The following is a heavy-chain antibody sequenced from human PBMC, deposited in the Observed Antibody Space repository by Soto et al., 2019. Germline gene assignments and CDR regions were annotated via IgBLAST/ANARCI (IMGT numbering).Heavy chain of an antibody. CDR1: GGSISRYY. CDR3: ARHMVVLNFYCAKDPQALWFGSWGVVRYGMDV. Sequence: SETLSLTCTVSGGSISRYYWSWIRQAPGKGLEWIGYVYSSGITTYNPSLASRVTISDDTSKNQVSLRLTSVTAADTAVYYCARHMVVLNFYCAKDPQALWFGSWGVVRYGMDVWGQGTTVTVSS. V-gene: IGHV4-59*08. CDR2: VYSSGIT. D-gene: IGHD3-10*01. J-gene: IGHJ6*02.